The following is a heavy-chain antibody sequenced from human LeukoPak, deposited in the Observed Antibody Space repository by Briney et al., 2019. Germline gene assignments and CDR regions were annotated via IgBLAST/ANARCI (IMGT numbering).Heavy chain of an antibody. J-gene: IGHJ6*02. CDR3: ATAAPLFGKSLDITSYHYGMDV. CDR2: INAGNGVT. D-gene: IGHD3-10*02. Sequence: ASVKVSCKASGYSFSTYAMHWVRQAPGQGLEWMGWINAGNGVTKYSPKFQDRFTITRDTSASTAYMELSSLRSEDTAVYYCATAAPLFGKSLDITSYHYGMDVWGQGTTVTVSS. V-gene: IGHV1-3*01. CDR1: GYSFSTYA.